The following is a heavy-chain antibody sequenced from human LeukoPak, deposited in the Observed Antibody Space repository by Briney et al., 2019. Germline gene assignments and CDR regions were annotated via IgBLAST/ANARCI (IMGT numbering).Heavy chain of an antibody. J-gene: IGHJ4*02. V-gene: IGHV3-23*01. CDR1: GFSFSTYG. D-gene: IGHD3-22*01. Sequence: PGGPLRLSCAASGFSFSTYGMSWVRQAPGKGLEWVSAISGSSGGTYYADSVKGRFTISRDNSKNTLYLQINGLRAEDTAVYYCAKQGHYYDSTGYFDYWGQGTLVTVSS. CDR3: AKQGHYYDSTGYFDY. CDR2: ISGSSGGT.